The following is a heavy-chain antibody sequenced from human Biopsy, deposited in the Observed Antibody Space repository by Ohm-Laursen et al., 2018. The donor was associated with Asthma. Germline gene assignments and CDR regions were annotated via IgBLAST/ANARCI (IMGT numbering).Heavy chain of an antibody. CDR2: IWYDGINK. CDR3: ARGDSSGWSHYYFDY. Sequence: SLRLSCAASGFSFSSYAMHWVRQAPGKGLEWLALIWYDGINKFYADSVKGRITVSRDQSKSTLYLQINSLRADDTAVYYCARGDSSGWSHYYFDYWGQGTLVTASS. D-gene: IGHD6-19*01. CDR1: GFSFSSYA. J-gene: IGHJ4*02. V-gene: IGHV3-33*01.